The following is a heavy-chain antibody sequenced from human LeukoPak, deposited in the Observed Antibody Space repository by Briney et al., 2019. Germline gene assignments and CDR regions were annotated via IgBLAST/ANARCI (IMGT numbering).Heavy chain of an antibody. CDR3: ARQFAS. CDR1: GYSISSGSY. CDR2: IFHSGTT. V-gene: IGHV4-38-2*01. Sequence: SETLSLTCAVSGYSISSGSYWGWIRQPPGKGLEWIGSIFHSGTTYHNPSLKGRVTISVDTSKNQVSLKLSSVTAADTAVYYCARQFASWGQGTLVTVSS. J-gene: IGHJ4*02.